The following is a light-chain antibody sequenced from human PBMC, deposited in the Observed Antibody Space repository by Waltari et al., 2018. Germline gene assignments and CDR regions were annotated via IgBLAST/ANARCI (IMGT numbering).Light chain of an antibody. J-gene: IGLJ3*02. CDR2: VNSDGSH. Sequence: QLVLTQSPSASASLGASVKLTCTLSSGHSHYAIAWHQQQPDKGPRYLMKVNSDGSHTKEDGIPDRLSGSSSGAERYLTISSLQSDDEADYYCQTWGTGIRVFGGGTKLTVL. V-gene: IGLV4-69*01. CDR1: SGHSHYA. CDR3: QTWGTGIRV.